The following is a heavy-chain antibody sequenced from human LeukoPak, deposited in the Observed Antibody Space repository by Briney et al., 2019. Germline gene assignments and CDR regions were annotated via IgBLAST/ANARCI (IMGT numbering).Heavy chain of an antibody. Sequence: ASVKVSCKASGYTLTSYGVSWVRQAPAQGLEWMGWISAYHGDTNYAQKLQGRVTMTTDTSTSTAYMELRSLRSDDTAVYYCAGDGPPYRNYLWFDPWAKGTLFTVSS. J-gene: IGHJ5*02. D-gene: IGHD4-11*01. CDR3: AGDGPPYRNYLWFDP. CDR2: ISAYHGDT. CDR1: GYTLTSYG. V-gene: IGHV1-18*01.